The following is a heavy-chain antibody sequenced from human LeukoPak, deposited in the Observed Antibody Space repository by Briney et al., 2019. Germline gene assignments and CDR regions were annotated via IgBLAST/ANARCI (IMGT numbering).Heavy chain of an antibody. Sequence: SETLSLTCAVYGGSFSGYYWSWIRQPPGKGLEWIGEINHSGSTNYNPSLKGRVTISVDTSKNQFSLKLSSVTAADTAVYYCARGIAAAGPLNWFDPWGQGTLVTVSS. V-gene: IGHV4-34*01. J-gene: IGHJ5*02. CDR2: INHSGST. D-gene: IGHD6-13*01. CDR1: GGSFSGYY. CDR3: ARGIAAAGPLNWFDP.